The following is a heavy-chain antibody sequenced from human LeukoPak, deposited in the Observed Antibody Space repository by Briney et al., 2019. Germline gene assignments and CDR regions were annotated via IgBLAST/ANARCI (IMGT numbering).Heavy chain of an antibody. J-gene: IGHJ5*02. Sequence: SQTLSLTCAVSGGSISSGGYSWSWIRQPPGKGLEWIGYIYHSGSTYYNPSLKSRVTISVDRSKNQFSLKLSSVTAADTAVYYCARVQMYGSGSPEAFDPWGQGTLVTVSS. V-gene: IGHV4-30-2*01. CDR3: ARVQMYGSGSPEAFDP. CDR2: IYHSGST. D-gene: IGHD3-10*01. CDR1: GGSISSGGYS.